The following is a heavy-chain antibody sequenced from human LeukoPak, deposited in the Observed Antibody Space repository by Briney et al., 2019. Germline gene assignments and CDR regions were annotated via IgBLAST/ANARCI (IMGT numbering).Heavy chain of an antibody. J-gene: IGHJ4*02. V-gene: IGHV3-21*01. CDR3: AMMGELSLYFDY. Sequence: PGGSLRLSCAASGFTFSSYSMNWVRQAPGKGLEWVSSISSSSSYIYYADSVKGRFTIPRDNAKNSLYLQMNSLTAEDTAVYYCAMMGELSLYFDYWGQGTLVTVSS. CDR1: GFTFSSYS. D-gene: IGHD3-16*02. CDR2: ISSSSSYI.